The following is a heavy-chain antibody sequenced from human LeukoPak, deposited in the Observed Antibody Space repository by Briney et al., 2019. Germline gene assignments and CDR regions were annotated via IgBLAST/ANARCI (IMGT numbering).Heavy chain of an antibody. D-gene: IGHD3-10*01. J-gene: IGHJ4*02. CDR1: GGSFSGYC. CDR2: INHSGST. Sequence: PSETLSLTCAVYGGSFSGYCWSWVRQTPGKGLEWIGEINHSGSTNSIPSLKSRVTISVDTSKNQFSLNLSSVSAADTAVYYCARGGDYYGSGIPFDFWGQGTLVTVSS. V-gene: IGHV4-34*01. CDR3: ARGGDYYGSGIPFDF.